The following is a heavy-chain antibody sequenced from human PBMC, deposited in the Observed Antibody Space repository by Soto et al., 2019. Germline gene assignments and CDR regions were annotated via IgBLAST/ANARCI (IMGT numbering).Heavy chain of an antibody. J-gene: IGHJ4*02. CDR2: INHSGST. D-gene: IGHD5-12*01. CDR1: GGSFSGYY. Sequence: SETLSLTCAVYGGSFSGYYWSWIRQPPGKGLEWIGEINHSGSTNYNPSLKSRVTISVDTSKNQFSLKLSSVTAADTAVYYCARDGGYSGYDPEKYFDYWGQGTLVTVSS. CDR3: ARDGGYSGYDPEKYFDY. V-gene: IGHV4-34*01.